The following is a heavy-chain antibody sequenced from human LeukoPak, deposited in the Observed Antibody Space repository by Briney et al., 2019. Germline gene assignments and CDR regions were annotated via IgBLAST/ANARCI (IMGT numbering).Heavy chain of an antibody. Sequence: GASVKVSCKASGGTFSSYAISWVRQAPGQGLEWMGRIIPIFGIANYAQKFQGRVAITADKSTGTAYMELSSLRSEDTAVYYCAREEQLAPFDYWGQGTLVTVSS. CDR3: AREEQLAPFDY. V-gene: IGHV1-69*04. J-gene: IGHJ4*02. CDR1: GGTFSSYA. CDR2: IIPIFGIA. D-gene: IGHD6-6*01.